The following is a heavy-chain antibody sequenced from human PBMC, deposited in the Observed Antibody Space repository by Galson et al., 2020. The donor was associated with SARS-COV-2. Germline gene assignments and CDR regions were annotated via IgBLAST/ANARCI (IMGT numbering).Heavy chain of an antibody. Sequence: SETLSLTCAVYGGSFSGYYWSWIRQPPGKGLEWIGEINHSGSTNYNPSLKNRVTISVDTSKNQFSLKLSSVTAADTAVYYCARGRAVTTFYYYYGMDVWGQGTTVTVSS. J-gene: IGHJ6*02. V-gene: IGHV4-34*01. CDR3: ARGRAVTTFYYYYGMDV. D-gene: IGHD4-17*01. CDR1: GGSFSGYY. CDR2: INHSGST.